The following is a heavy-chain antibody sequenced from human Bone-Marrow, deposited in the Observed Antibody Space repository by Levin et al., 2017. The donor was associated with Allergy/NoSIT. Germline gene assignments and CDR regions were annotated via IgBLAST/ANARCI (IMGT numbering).Heavy chain of an antibody. D-gene: IGHD6-13*01. J-gene: IGHJ4*02. CDR1: GYTFTGYY. CDR2: INPNSGGT. CDR3: TREANPGYSSSWSPGGFDY. V-gene: IGHV1-2*02. Sequence: ASVKVSCKASGYTFTGYYIHWVRQAPGQGLEWMGWINPNSGGTNYAQNFEGRVTMTRDTSITTAYMDLSRPRSDDTAMYYCTREANPGYSSSWSPGGFDYWGQGTLVTVSS.